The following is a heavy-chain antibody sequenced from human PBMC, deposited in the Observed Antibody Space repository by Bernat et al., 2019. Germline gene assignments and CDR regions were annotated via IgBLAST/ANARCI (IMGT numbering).Heavy chain of an antibody. CDR2: IFYSGSTST. J-gene: IGHJ5*02. Sequence: QLQLQESGPGLVKPSETLSLTCTVSGGSISSSSYYWGWIRQPPGKGLEWIGYIFYSGSTSTNYNPSLKSRVTISLDTSKNQFSLELTSVTAADTAMYYCVRHQFFWFDPWGQGTLVTVPS. CDR3: VRHQFFWFDP. D-gene: IGHD3-3*01. CDR1: GGSISSSSYY. V-gene: IGHV4-61*05.